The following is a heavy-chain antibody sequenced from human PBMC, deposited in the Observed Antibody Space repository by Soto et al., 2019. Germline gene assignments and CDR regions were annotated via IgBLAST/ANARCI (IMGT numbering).Heavy chain of an antibody. V-gene: IGHV5-51*01. CDR3: ARKDKSGYFNWFDP. CDR1: GYRFTSYW. CDR2: IFPSDSDT. D-gene: IGHD3-22*01. J-gene: IGHJ5*02. Sequence: ESLTISCRTSGYRFTSYWIAWVRQMPGKGLEWMGIIFPSDSDTRYSPSFQGQVTISADRSTSTVFLQWASLKASDTAVYFCARKDKSGYFNWFDPWGQGTLVTVSS.